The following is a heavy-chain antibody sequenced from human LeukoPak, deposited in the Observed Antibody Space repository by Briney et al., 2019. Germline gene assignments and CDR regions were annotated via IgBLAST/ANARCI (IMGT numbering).Heavy chain of an antibody. D-gene: IGHD4-17*01. V-gene: IGHV1-2*06. CDR3: ARDQEVTTFDY. J-gene: IGHJ4*02. CDR2: INPNSGGT. Sequence: ASVKVSCKASGYTFTGYYIHWVRQAPGQGLEWMGRINPNSGGTYYAQKFQGRVTMTRDTSLTTAYMELSSLTSDDTAIYYCARDQEVTTFDYWGQGTLVTVSS. CDR1: GYTFTGYY.